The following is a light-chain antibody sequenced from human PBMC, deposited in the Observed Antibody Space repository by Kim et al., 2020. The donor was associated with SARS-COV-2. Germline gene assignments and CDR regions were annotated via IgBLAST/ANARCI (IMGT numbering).Light chain of an antibody. CDR2: ATS. CDR1: QGISNY. Sequence: DIQLTQSPTFLSASVGDRVTITCRASQGISNYLAWYQERPGKAPSLLVYATSTMQSGVPARFSGSGSGTEYILTISSLQPEDFAAYYCQQVESYPLTFGGGTKVDIK. J-gene: IGKJ4*01. V-gene: IGKV1-9*01. CDR3: QQVESYPLT.